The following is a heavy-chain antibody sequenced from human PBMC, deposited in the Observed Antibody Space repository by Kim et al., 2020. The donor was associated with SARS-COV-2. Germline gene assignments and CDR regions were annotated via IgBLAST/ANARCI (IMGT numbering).Heavy chain of an antibody. V-gene: IGHV3-30-3*01. CDR3: ARGVAAAGIWGWYFDL. J-gene: IGHJ2*01. Sequence: GGSLRLSCAASGFTFSSYAMHWVRQAPGKGLEWVAVIPYDGSNKYYADSVKGRFTISRDNSKNTLYLQMNSLRAEDTAVYYCARGVAAAGIWGWYFDLWGRGTLVTVSS. CDR1: GFTFSSYA. D-gene: IGHD6-13*01. CDR2: IPYDGSNK.